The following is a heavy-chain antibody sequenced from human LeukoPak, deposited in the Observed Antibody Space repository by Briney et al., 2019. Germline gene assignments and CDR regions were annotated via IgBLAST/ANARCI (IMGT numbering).Heavy chain of an antibody. D-gene: IGHD3-22*01. CDR1: GASFSVYY. Sequence: SETLSLTCAVYGASFSVYYRSWIRQSPGKGLEWIGEINHSGSTNYNPSLKSRVTISEDTSKNQFSLIPNSMTAADTAVYYCARGGYYDSSGYSGMAHWGQGTLVTVSS. J-gene: IGHJ4*02. V-gene: IGHV4-34*01. CDR3: ARGGYYDSSGYSGMAH. CDR2: INHSGST.